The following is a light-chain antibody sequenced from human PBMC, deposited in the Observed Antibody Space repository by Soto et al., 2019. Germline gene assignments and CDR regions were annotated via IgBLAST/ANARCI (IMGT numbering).Light chain of an antibody. CDR3: CSYAGRSNVV. Sequence: QSALTQPASVSGSPGKSITISCTGTSGDVGTYNLVSWYQQHPGRAPKLIIFGVNTRPSGVSNRLSGSKSGNTASLAISGLQADDEADYHCCSYAGRSNVVCGGGTKLTVL. CDR2: GVN. V-gene: IGLV2-23*02. CDR1: SGDVGTYNL. J-gene: IGLJ2*01.